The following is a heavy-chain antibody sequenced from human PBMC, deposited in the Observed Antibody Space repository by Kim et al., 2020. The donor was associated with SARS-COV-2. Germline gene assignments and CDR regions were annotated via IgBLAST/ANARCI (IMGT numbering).Heavy chain of an antibody. Sequence: ASVKVSCKASGYTFTSYYMHWVRQAPGQGLEWMGIINPSGGSTSYAQKFQGRVTMTRDTSTSTVYMELSSLRSEDTAVYYCARDLREYYYGSGSLDYWGQGTLVTVSS. J-gene: IGHJ4*02. CDR3: ARDLREYYYGSGSLDY. CDR2: INPSGGST. D-gene: IGHD3-10*01. CDR1: GYTFTSYY. V-gene: IGHV1-46*01.